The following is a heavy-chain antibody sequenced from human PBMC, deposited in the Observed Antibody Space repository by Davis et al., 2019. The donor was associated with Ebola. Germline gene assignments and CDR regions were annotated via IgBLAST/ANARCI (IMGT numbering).Heavy chain of an antibody. D-gene: IGHD3-10*01. CDR3: VVHQPSGYYGSGSYWGPPEYYYGMDV. Sequence: AASVKVSCKASGYTFTSYAISWVRQAPGQGLEWMGWISAYNGNTNYAQKLQGRVTMTTDTSTSTAYMELRSLRSDDTAVYYCVVHQPSGYYGSGSYWGPPEYYYGMDVWGQGTTVTVSS. CDR2: ISAYNGNT. CDR1: GYTFTSYA. J-gene: IGHJ6*02. V-gene: IGHV1-18*01.